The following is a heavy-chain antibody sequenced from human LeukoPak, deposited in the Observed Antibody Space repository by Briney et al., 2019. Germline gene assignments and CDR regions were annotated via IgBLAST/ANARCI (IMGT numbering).Heavy chain of an antibody. D-gene: IGHD5-18*01. CDR3: ARGTWIQLWLPFDY. V-gene: IGHV3-7*01. Sequence: GGSLRLSCAASGFTFSSYGMHWVRQAPGKGLEWVANIKQDGSEKYYVDSVKGRFTISRDNAKNSLYLQMNSLRAEDTAVYYCARGTWIQLWLPFDYWGQGTLVTVSS. CDR2: IKQDGSEK. CDR1: GFTFSSYG. J-gene: IGHJ4*02.